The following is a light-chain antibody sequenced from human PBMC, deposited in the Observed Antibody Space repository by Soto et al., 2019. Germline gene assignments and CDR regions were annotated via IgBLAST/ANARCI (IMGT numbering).Light chain of an antibody. CDR3: QLYGGSHMFS. V-gene: IGKV3-20*01. CDR1: QSISSSY. CDR2: AAS. J-gene: IGKJ2*01. Sequence: EIVLTQSPGTLSLSPGEGAALSCRTSQSISSSYLAWYQQKPGQAPRLLIYAASIRATGIPDRFSGSGSGTDFTLTISRLEPEDFAVYYCQLYGGSHMFSFGQGNKLESK.